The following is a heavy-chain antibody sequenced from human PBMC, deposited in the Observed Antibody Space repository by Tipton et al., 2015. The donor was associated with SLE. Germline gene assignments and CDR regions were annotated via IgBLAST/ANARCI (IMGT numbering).Heavy chain of an antibody. J-gene: IGHJ5*02. Sequence: LRLSCAASGFTFSSYAMSWIRQPPGKGLEWIGEINHSGSTNYNPSLKSRVTISVDTSKNQFSLKLSSVTAADTAVYYCARERRITIFGVGRSGWFDPWGQGTLVTVSS. CDR1: GFTFSSYA. D-gene: IGHD3-3*01. CDR3: ARERRITIFGVGRSGWFDP. CDR2: INHSGST. V-gene: IGHV4-34*01.